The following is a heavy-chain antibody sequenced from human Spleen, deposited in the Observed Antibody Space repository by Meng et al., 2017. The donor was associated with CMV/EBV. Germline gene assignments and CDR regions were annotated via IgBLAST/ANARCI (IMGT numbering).Heavy chain of an antibody. D-gene: IGHD3-10*01. V-gene: IGHV1-2*02. CDR2: INPNSGGT. CDR3: ARDAEMVRRYYCYYYGMDV. CDR1: GYTFTGYY. Sequence: ASVKVSCKASGYTFTGYYMHWVRQAPGQGLEWMGWINPNSGGTNYAQKFQGRVTMTRDTSISTAYMELSRLRSDDTAMYYCARDAEMVRRYYCYYYGMDVWGQGTTVTVSS. J-gene: IGHJ6*02.